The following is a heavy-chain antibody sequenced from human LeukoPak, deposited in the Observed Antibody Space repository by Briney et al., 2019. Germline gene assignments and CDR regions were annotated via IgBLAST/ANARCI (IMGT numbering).Heavy chain of an antibody. CDR1: VYTLTELS. Sequence: ASVEVSCKVSVYTLTELSMHWVRQAPGKGRERVGGFHPEDGETIYAQKFQGRVTMTEDTSTDTAYMELSSLRSGDTAVYFCATAHLAAGGTHFDYWGQGTLVTVPS. V-gene: IGHV1-24*01. J-gene: IGHJ4*02. CDR3: ATAHLAAGGTHFDY. CDR2: FHPEDGET. D-gene: IGHD6-13*01.